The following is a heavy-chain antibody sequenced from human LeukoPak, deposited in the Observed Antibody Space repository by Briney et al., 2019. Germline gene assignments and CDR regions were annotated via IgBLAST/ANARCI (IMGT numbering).Heavy chain of an antibody. D-gene: IGHD3-10*01. CDR2: MNPNSGNT. Sequence: ASVKVSCKASGYTFTSYDINWVRQATGQGLEWMGWMNPNSGNTGYAQKFQGRVTMTRNTSISTAYMELSSLRSEDTAVYHCARVRWFGESPYDHWGQGTLVTVSS. J-gene: IGHJ4*02. CDR3: ARVRWFGESPYDH. V-gene: IGHV1-8*01. CDR1: GYTFTSYD.